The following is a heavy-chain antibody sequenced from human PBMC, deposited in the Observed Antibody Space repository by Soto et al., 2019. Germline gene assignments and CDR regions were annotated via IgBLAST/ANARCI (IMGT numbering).Heavy chain of an antibody. V-gene: IGHV1-2*02. Sequence: ASVKVSCKASGYTFTGYYMHWVRQAPGQGLEWMGWINPNSGGTNYAQKFQGRVTMTRDTSISTAYMELSRLRSDDTAVYYCARDYSNYVRGRTLQRFGSWGQGTLVTVSS. J-gene: IGHJ5*02. CDR3: ARDYSNYVRGRTLQRFGS. D-gene: IGHD4-4*01. CDR1: GYTFTGYY. CDR2: INPNSGGT.